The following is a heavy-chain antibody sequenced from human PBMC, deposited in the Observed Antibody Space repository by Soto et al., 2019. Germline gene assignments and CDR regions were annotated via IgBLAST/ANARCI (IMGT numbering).Heavy chain of an antibody. Sequence: ASVKVSCKASGYTFTGYYMHWVRQAPGQGLEWMGWINPNSGGTNYAQKFQGWVTMTRDTSISTAYMELSRLRSDDTAVYYCARALPAASWFDLCGQATLVTVSS. V-gene: IGHV1-2*04. J-gene: IGHJ5*02. CDR2: INPNSGGT. CDR1: GYTFTGYY. CDR3: ARALPAASWFDL. D-gene: IGHD6-13*01.